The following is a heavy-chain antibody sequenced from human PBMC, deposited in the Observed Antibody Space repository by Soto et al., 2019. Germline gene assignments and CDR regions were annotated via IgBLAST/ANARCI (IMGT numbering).Heavy chain of an antibody. CDR2: IYYSGST. V-gene: IGHV4-59*01. CDR1: GGSFSGYY. D-gene: IGHD2-15*01. Sequence: SETLSLTCAVYGGSFSGYYWSWIRQPPGKGREWIGYIYYSGSTNYNPSLKSRVTISVDTSKNQFSLKLSSVTAADTAVYYCARDRGGVVPGAFDIWGQGTMVTVSS. J-gene: IGHJ3*02. CDR3: ARDRGGVVPGAFDI.